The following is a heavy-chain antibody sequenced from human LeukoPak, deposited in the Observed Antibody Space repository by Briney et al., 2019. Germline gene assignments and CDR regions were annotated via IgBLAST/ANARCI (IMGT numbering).Heavy chain of an antibody. D-gene: IGHD3-16*02. J-gene: IGHJ6*03. CDR1: GGSISSYY. CDR3: ASLAYAWGSYRYTSHYYYMDV. CDR2: IYTSGST. V-gene: IGHV4-4*07. Sequence: SETLSLTCTVSGGSISSYYWSWIRQPAGKGLEWIGRIYTSGSTNYNPSLKSRVTMSVDTSKNQFSLKLSSVTAADTAVYYCASLAYAWGSYRYTSHYYYMDVWGKGTTVTVSS.